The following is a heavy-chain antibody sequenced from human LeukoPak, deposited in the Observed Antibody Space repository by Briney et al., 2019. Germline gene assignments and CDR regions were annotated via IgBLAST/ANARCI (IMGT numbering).Heavy chain of an antibody. J-gene: IGHJ6*02. CDR1: GFTFKVCG. D-gene: IGHD1-26*01. Sequence: GGSLKLSCAATGFTFKVCGMHRVRQPPGKGLEWVSSINWNGGGTDYADSVKGRFTISRDNAKNSLYLQLSSLRPEDTALYYCAKHMRASNTYSFFGLDVWGQGTTVTVSS. CDR2: INWNGGGT. CDR3: AKHMRASNTYSFFGLDV. V-gene: IGHV3-9*01.